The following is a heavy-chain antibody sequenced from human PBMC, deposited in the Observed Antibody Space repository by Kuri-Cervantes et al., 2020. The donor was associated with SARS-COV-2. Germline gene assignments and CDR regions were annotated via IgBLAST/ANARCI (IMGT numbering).Heavy chain of an antibody. CDR2: ISSSGSTI. D-gene: IGHD3-10*01. V-gene: IGHV3-48*03. Sequence: LSLTCAASGFTFSSYEMNWVRQAPGKGLEWVSYISSSGSTIYYADSVKGRFTISRDNAKNSLYLQMNSLRAEDTAVYYCARDRGYYGSGSYYIRIYYYGMDVWGQGTTVTVSS. CDR1: GFTFSSYE. CDR3: ARDRGYYGSGSYYIRIYYYGMDV. J-gene: IGHJ6*02.